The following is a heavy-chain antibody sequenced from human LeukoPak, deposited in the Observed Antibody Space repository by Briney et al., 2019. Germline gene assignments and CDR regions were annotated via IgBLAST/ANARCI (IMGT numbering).Heavy chain of an antibody. CDR2: IYYNGIT. CDR3: ARHAEQWLYNSRFDP. CDR1: GGSVSTYY. V-gene: IGHV4-59*08. Sequence: PSETLSLTCTVSGGSVSTYYWSWIRQSPGQGLEWIGYIYYNGITKYSPSLKSRVTIALDTSRNQFSLKLTSVTAADTAVYYCARHAEQWLYNSRFDPWGQGTLVTVSS. D-gene: IGHD6-19*01. J-gene: IGHJ5*02.